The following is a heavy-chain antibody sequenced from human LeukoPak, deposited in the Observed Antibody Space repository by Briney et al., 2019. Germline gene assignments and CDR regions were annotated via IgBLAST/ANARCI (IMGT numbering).Heavy chain of an antibody. D-gene: IGHD5-18*01. J-gene: IGHJ4*02. CDR1: EFTFSTYG. Sequence: GGSLRLSCAASEFTFSTYGMHWVRQAPGKGLEWVALISYDGSNKYYTDSVKGRFTISRDNSKNTLYLQMDSLRAEDTAVYYCAKDRGYSYGYFDYWGQGTLVTVSS. CDR3: AKDRGYSYGYFDY. V-gene: IGHV3-30*18. CDR2: ISYDGSNK.